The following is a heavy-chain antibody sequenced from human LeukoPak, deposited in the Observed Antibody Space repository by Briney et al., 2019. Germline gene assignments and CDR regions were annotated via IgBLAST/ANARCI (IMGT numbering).Heavy chain of an antibody. J-gene: IGHJ4*02. CDR1: GYTFTGYY. V-gene: IGHV1-2*02. CDR3: ARGRPMVFGSGSYFDY. D-gene: IGHD3-10*01. CDR2: INPNSGGT. Sequence: GASVKVSCKASGYTFTGYYMHWVRQAPGQGLEWMGWINPNSGGTNYAQKFQGRVTMTRDTSISTAYMELSRLRSDDTAVYYCARGRPMVFGSGSYFDYGGQETLVTVSS.